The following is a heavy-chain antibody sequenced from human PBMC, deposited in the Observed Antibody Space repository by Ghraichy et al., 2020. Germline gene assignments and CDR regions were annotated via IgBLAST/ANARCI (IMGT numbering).Heavy chain of an antibody. CDR2: ISSSSSYI. D-gene: IGHD6-13*01. V-gene: IGHV3-21*01. CDR3: ARVPSSGYSSSWYPRIFDY. CDR1: GFTFSSYS. Sequence: LSLTCAASGFTFSSYSMNWVRQAPGKGLEWVSSISSSSSYIYYADSVKGRFTISRDNAKNSLYLQMNSLRAEDTAVYYCARVPSSGYSSSWYPRIFDYWGQGTLVTVSS. J-gene: IGHJ4*02.